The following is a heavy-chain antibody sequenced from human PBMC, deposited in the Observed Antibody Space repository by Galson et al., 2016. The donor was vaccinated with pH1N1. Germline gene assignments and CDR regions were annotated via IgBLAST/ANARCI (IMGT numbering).Heavy chain of an antibody. V-gene: IGHV1-69*06. J-gene: IGHJ4*02. CDR2: ILIPVLGST. D-gene: IGHD6-19*01. Sequence: SCKASGGTFSAYAITWVRQAPGQGLEWMGGILIPVLGSTYYAQNFKGRVTITADRSTTTSYMEIHYLTSDDTAVYFCARNTSGRYADWGRGTLVTVSS. CDR1: GGTFSAYA. CDR3: ARNTSGRYAD.